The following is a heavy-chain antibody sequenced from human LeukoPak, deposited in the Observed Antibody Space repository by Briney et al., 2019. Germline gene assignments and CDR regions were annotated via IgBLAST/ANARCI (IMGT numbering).Heavy chain of an antibody. CDR1: GGSISSGGYY. J-gene: IGHJ4*02. Sequence: SETLSLTCTVSGGSISSGGYYWSWIRQHPGEGLEWIGYIYYSGSTYYNPSLKSRVTISVDTSKNQFSLKLSSVTAADTAVYYCARGNVWDYVFDYWGQGTLVTVSS. CDR2: IYYSGST. CDR3: ARGNVWDYVFDY. D-gene: IGHD1-7*01. V-gene: IGHV4-31*03.